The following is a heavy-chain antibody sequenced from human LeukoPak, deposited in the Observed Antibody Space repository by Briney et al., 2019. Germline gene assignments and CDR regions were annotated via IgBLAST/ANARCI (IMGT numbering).Heavy chain of an antibody. D-gene: IGHD3-10*01. J-gene: IGHJ6*04. Sequence: GGSLRLSCAASGFPFCSYSMNWVRQAPGKGLEWVSSISSSSSYIYYAVSVKGRFTISRDNAKNSLYLQMNSLRAEDTAVYYCARTYYPNFYYYGMDVWGKGATVTVSS. CDR2: ISSSSSYI. CDR3: ARTYYPNFYYYGMDV. CDR1: GFPFCSYS. V-gene: IGHV3-21*01.